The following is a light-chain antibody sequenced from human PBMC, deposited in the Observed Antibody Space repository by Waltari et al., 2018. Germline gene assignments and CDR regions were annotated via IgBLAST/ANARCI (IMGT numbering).Light chain of an antibody. J-gene: IGKJ4*01. CDR1: QSVLHNPNHKLY. CDR3: QQYDSTPLT. Sequence: DIVIPQSPDSLAVSLGERATINCKSSQSVLHNPNHKLYLPWSQQKPGQPPKLLIYWSSTRESGVPDRFSVSGSGTDFTLTISSLQAEDVAVYYCQQYDSTPLTFGGGTKVEIK. V-gene: IGKV4-1*01. CDR2: WSS.